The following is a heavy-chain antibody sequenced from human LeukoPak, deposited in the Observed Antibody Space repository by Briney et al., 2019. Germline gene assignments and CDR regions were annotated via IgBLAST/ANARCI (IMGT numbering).Heavy chain of an antibody. CDR2: ISGSGGGT. CDR3: ARVYSSSWYTAFDI. CDR1: GFTFSSYA. J-gene: IGHJ3*02. Sequence: PGGSLRLSCAASGFTFSSYAMSWVRQAPEKGLEWVSSISGSGGGTYYADSVKGRFTISRDNSKNTLFLQMNSLRAEDTAIYYCARVYSSSWYTAFDIWGQGTMVTVSS. V-gene: IGHV3-23*01. D-gene: IGHD6-13*01.